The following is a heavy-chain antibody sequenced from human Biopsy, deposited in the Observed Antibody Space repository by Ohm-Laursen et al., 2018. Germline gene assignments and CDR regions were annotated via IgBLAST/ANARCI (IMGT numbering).Heavy chain of an antibody. D-gene: IGHD2/OR15-2a*01. Sequence: ETLSLTCTVSGGSISSDYWSWIRQTPGKGLEWIGYIYYSGSTNYNPSLKSRVTISVDTSKNQFSLRLNSVAAADTAVYYCARATNSTGWPYYYFYGMDVWGQGTTVTVSS. CDR2: IYYSGST. V-gene: IGHV4-59*01. CDR1: GGSISSDY. J-gene: IGHJ6*02. CDR3: ARATNSTGWPYYYFYGMDV.